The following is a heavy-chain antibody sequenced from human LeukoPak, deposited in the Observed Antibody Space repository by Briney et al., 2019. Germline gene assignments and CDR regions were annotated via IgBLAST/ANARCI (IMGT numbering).Heavy chain of an antibody. CDR2: INSDGSST. D-gene: IGHD2-15*01. Sequence: GGPLRLSCAASGFTFSSYWMHWVRQAPGKGLVWVSRINSDGSSTSYADSVKGRFTISRDNAKNTLYLQMNSLRAEDTAVYYCARGPRYCSGGSCYCFYWGQGTLVTVSS. CDR3: ARGPRYCSGGSCYCFY. CDR1: GFTFSSYW. V-gene: IGHV3-74*01. J-gene: IGHJ4*02.